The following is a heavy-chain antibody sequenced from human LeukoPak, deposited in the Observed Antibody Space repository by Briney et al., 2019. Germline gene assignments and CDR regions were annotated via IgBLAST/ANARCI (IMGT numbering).Heavy chain of an antibody. V-gene: IGHV3-30*18. CDR2: ISYDGSNK. J-gene: IGHJ4*02. CDR3: AKNGVGTTYFDY. CDR1: GFTFSSYG. Sequence: GGSLRLSCAASGFTFSSYGMHWVRQAPGKGLEWVAVISYDGSNKYYADSVKGRFTISRDNSKNTLYLQMNSLGAEDTAVYYCAKNGVGTTYFDYWGQGTLVTVSS. D-gene: IGHD1-1*01.